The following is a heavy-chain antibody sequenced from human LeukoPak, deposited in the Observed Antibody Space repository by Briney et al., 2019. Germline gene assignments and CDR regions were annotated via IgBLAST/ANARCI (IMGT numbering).Heavy chain of an antibody. D-gene: IGHD4-17*01. J-gene: IGHJ6*04. V-gene: IGHV3-7*03. Sequence: GRSLRLSCAASGFTFSSYWMSWVRQAPGKGLEWVANIKQDGSEKYYVDSVKGRFTISRDNAKNSLYLQMNSLRAEDTAVYYCARVGYYGDYFYYYGMDVWGKGTTVTVSS. CDR2: IKQDGSEK. CDR1: GFTFSSYW. CDR3: ARVGYYGDYFYYYGMDV.